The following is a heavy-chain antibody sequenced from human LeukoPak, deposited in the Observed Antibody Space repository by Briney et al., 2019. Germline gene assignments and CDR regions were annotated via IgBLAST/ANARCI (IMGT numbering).Heavy chain of an antibody. Sequence: ASVKVSCKASGYTFIDYYIHWVRQAPGQGLEWMGWINPNSGGTNYAQKFQGRVTMTRDTSISTAYMELSRLRSDDTAVYYCASRSPGYYDFWSGYYSDYYFDYWGQGTLVTVSS. CDR1: GYTFIDYY. J-gene: IGHJ4*02. CDR3: ASRSPGYYDFWSGYYSDYYFDY. D-gene: IGHD3-3*01. CDR2: INPNSGGT. V-gene: IGHV1-2*02.